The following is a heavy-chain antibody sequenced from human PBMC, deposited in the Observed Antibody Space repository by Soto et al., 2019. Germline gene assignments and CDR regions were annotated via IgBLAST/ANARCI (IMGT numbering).Heavy chain of an antibody. Sequence: GASVKVSCKASGYTFTSYYMHWVRQAPGQGLEWMGIINPSGGSTSYAQKFQGRVTMTRDTSTSTVYMELSSLRSEDTAVYYCARDMSVAGHHDAFDIWGQGTMVT. D-gene: IGHD6-19*01. CDR1: GYTFTSYY. J-gene: IGHJ3*02. CDR2: INPSGGST. V-gene: IGHV1-46*03. CDR3: ARDMSVAGHHDAFDI.